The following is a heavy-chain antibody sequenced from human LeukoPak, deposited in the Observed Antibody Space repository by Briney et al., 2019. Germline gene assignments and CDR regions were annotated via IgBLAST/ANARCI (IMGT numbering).Heavy chain of an antibody. J-gene: IGHJ4*02. V-gene: IGHV1-69*04. Sequence: PVKVSCQASGGTLSGYAINWLRQAPGQGLEWMGRIVPIIALTNYAQRFQDGVTITADKSTSTAYMELSSLRPEDTAVYYCARSTAGVDGYSFDNWGQGTLVTVSS. CDR2: IVPIIALT. CDR1: GGTLSGYA. D-gene: IGHD5-24*01. CDR3: ARSTAGVDGYSFDN.